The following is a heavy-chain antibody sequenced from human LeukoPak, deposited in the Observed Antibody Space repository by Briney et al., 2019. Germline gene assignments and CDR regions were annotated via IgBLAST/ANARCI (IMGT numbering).Heavy chain of an antibody. Sequence: SETLSLTCTISGYSISSGYYWGWIRQPPGKGLEWIGSIYHSGSTYYNPSLKSRVTISVDTSKNQFSLKLSSVTAADTAVYYCARDSSNGAYYYYMDVWGKGTTVTVSS. CDR3: ARDSSNGAYYYYMDV. J-gene: IGHJ6*03. CDR1: GYSISSGYY. D-gene: IGHD2-2*01. V-gene: IGHV4-38-2*02. CDR2: IYHSGST.